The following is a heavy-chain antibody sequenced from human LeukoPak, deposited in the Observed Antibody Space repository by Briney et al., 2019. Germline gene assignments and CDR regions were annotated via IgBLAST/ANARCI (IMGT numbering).Heavy chain of an antibody. J-gene: IGHJ4*02. CDR3: AKDSTVTTTSIDY. CDR1: GFTFDDYA. CDR2: ISWNSGSI. D-gene: IGHD4-17*01. V-gene: IGHV3-9*01. Sequence: GRSLRLSCAASGFTFDDYAMHWVRQAPGKGLEWVSGISWNSGSIGYADSVKGRFTISRDNAKNSLYLQMNSLRAEDAALYYCAKDSTVTTTSIDYWGQGTLVTVSS.